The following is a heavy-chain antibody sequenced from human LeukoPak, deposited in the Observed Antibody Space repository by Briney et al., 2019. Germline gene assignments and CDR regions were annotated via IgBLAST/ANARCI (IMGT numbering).Heavy chain of an antibody. D-gene: IGHD4-17*01. V-gene: IGHV4-61*08. CDR2: IYYSGST. CDR1: RGSITSTDHY. Sequence: KPSETLSLTCTVSRGSITSTDHYWAWIRQPPGKGLEWIGYIYYSGSTNYNPSLKSRVTISVDTSKNQFSLKLSSVTAADTAVYFCARGYGDFRVEGRYFHSWGQGTLVTVSS. CDR3: ARGYGDFRVEGRYFHS. J-gene: IGHJ4*02.